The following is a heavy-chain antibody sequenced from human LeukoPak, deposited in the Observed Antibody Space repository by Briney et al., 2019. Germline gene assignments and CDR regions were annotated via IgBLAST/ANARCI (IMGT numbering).Heavy chain of an antibody. CDR2: INPNSGGT. CDR1: GYTFTGYY. Sequence: ASVKVSCKASGYTFTGYYMHWVRQAPGQGLEWMGWINPNSGGTNYAQKFQGRVTMTRDTSISTAYMELSSLRSEDTAVYYCARLTNSLRYFDWLPTGWDRSYFDYWGQGTLVTVSS. D-gene: IGHD3-9*01. V-gene: IGHV1-2*02. J-gene: IGHJ4*02. CDR3: ARLTNSLRYFDWLPTGWDRSYFDY.